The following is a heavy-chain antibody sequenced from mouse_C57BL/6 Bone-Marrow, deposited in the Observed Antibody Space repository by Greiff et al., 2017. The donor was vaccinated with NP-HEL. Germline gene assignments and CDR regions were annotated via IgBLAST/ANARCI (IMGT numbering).Heavy chain of an antibody. CDR1: GYSITSGYY. Sequence: EVQRVESGPGLVKPSQSLSLTCSVTGYSITSGYYWNWIRQFPGNKLEWMGYISYDGSNNYNPSLKNRISITRDTSKNQFFLKLNSVTTEDTATYYCAREGNYYGSSYRFAYWGQGTLVTVSA. V-gene: IGHV3-6*01. CDR3: AREGNYYGSSYRFAY. CDR2: ISYDGSN. D-gene: IGHD1-1*01. J-gene: IGHJ3*01.